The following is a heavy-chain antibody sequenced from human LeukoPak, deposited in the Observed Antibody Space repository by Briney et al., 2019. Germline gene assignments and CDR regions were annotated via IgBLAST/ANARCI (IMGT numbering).Heavy chain of an antibody. CDR2: MTEYGTEI. D-gene: IGHD6-13*01. J-gene: IGHJ6*03. CDR3: ARDATTAVGWVYMDV. Sequence: GGSLRLSCGASGFIFSDFSMSWVRQTPGKGLEWVAKMTEYGTEIFYVDSVKGRFTISRDNAENSVYLQMSGLTAEDTGLYYCARDATTAVGWVYMDVWGKGTTVTIFS. CDR1: GFIFSDFS. V-gene: IGHV3-7*01.